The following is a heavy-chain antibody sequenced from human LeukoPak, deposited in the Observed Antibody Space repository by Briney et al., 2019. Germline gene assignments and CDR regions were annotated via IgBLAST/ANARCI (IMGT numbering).Heavy chain of an antibody. CDR3: AKVSAGNYFDY. CDR2: IYSGGST. J-gene: IGHJ4*02. Sequence: GGSLRLSCAASGFTFSSNYMSWVRQAPGKGLEWVSVIYSGGSTYYADSVKGRFTISRDNSKNTLYLQMNSLRAEDTAVYYCAKVSAGNYFDYWGQGTLVTVSS. CDR1: GFTFSSNY. V-gene: IGHV3-53*01. D-gene: IGHD6-13*01.